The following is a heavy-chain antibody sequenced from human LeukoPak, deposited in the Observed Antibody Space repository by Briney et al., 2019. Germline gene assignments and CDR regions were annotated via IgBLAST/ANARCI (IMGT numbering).Heavy chain of an antibody. J-gene: IGHJ4*02. CDR2: ITSTSYAI. CDR1: GFAFSTYS. CDR3: ARVAPGHDVGRGYFDY. Sequence: PGGSLRLSCAASGFAFSTYSMNWVRQAPGKGLEWLSYITSTSYAIYYGDSVKGRFTISRDNAKNSLYLQMNSLRAEDTAVYYCARVAPGHDVGRGYFDYWGRGTLVTVSS. V-gene: IGHV3-48*01. D-gene: IGHD6-13*01.